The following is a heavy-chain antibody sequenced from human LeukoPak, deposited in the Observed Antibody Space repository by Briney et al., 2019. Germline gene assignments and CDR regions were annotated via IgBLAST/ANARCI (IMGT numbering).Heavy chain of an antibody. V-gene: IGHV3-11*01. Sequence: GGALLLSGAAYGFTCSDYYMGRIPQAPGKGLGWVSYISSSGTTIYYADAVKGRFTIARDNAKNSPYLQMNSLRAEDTAVYCCASGVGGYYYWGRGTLVTVSS. J-gene: IGHJ4*02. CDR2: ISSSGTTI. CDR3: ASGVGGYYY. CDR1: GFTCSDYY. D-gene: IGHD3-10*01.